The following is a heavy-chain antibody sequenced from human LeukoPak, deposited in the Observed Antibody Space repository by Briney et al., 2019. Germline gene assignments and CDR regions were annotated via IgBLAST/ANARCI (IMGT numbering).Heavy chain of an antibody. D-gene: IGHD3-10*01. J-gene: IGHJ4*02. CDR3: ATLFGEGDY. CDR1: GYTFTELS. V-gene: IGHV1-24*01. CDR2: FDPEDGET. Sequence: ASVKVSCKASGYTFTELSMRWVRQAPGKGLEWMGGFDPEDGETIYAQKFQGRVTMTEDTSTDTAYMELSSLRSEDTAVYYCATLFGEGDYWGQGTLVTVSS.